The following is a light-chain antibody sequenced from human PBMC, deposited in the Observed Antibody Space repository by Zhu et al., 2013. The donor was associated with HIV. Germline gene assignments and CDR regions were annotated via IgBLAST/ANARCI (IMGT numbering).Light chain of an antibody. Sequence: QSALTRPASVSGSPGQSITISCTGTSSDVGSYNLVSWYQQYPGKAPKLMIYEVNKRPSGVSNRFSGSRSGNTASLTISGLQAEDEADYYCATWDDSLTGWVFGGGTRLTVL. CDR1: SSDVGSYNL. J-gene: IGLJ3*02. CDR2: EVN. V-gene: IGLV2-23*02. CDR3: ATWDDSLTGWV.